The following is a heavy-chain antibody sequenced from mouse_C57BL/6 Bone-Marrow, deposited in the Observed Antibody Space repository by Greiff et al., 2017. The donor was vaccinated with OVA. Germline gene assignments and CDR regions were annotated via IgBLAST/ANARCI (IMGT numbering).Heavy chain of an antibody. CDR3: ARDDYGNAMDY. CDR2: SRNKANDYTT. J-gene: IGHJ4*01. V-gene: IGHV7-1*01. Sequence: DVKLVESGGGLVQSGRSLRLSCATSGFTFSDFYMEWVRQAPGKGLEWIAASRNKANDYTTEYSASVKGRFIVSRDTSQSILYLQMNALRAEDTAIYYCARDDYGNAMDYWGQGTSVTVSS. CDR1: GFTFSDFY. D-gene: IGHD1-1*01.